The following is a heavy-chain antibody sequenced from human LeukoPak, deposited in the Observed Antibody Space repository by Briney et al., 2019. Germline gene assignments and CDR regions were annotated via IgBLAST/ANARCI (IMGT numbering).Heavy chain of an antibody. CDR2: IRSKANSYAT. CDR1: GFTFSGSA. V-gene: IGHV3-73*01. Sequence: PGGSLKLSCAASGFTFSGSAMHWVRQASGKGLEWVGRIRSKANSYATAYAASVKGRFTISRDNSKNTLYLQMNSLRAEDTAVYYCAKVDMTTVTLDYWGQGTLVTVSS. J-gene: IGHJ4*02. D-gene: IGHD4-17*01. CDR3: AKVDMTTVTLDY.